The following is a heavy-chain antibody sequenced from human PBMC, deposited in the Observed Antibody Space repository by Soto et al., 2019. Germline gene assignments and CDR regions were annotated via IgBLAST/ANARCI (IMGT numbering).Heavy chain of an antibody. CDR1: GLSLRTTGVG. Sequence: QVTLKESGPTLVKPTQTLTLTCTVSGLSLRTTGVGVGWVRQPPGKALEWLALLYWHDDKRYSPSLRSRLTIAKDLSEKQVVLTMTNIDTVDTATYYCVQSRCGGDCLEIYSSHAYNGLDVWGQGTTVTVSS. CDR3: VQSRCGGDCLEIYSSHAYNGLDV. V-gene: IGHV2-5*01. CDR2: LYWHDDK. D-gene: IGHD2-21*02. J-gene: IGHJ6*02.